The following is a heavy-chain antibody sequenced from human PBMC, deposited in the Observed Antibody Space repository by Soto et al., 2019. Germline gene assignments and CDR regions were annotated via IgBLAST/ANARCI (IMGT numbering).Heavy chain of an antibody. Sequence: EVQLVETGGGLIQPGGSLRLSCAVSGFTVSDNYLSWVRQAPGKGLEWVSVLFSGGSTNYAESVRGRFTISRDKSKNILYLQMNSLRAEDTAVYYCARDLRGTAWDDWGQGTLVTVSS. CDR3: ARDLRGTAWDD. V-gene: IGHV3-53*02. CDR1: GFTVSDNY. D-gene: IGHD5-18*01. J-gene: IGHJ4*02. CDR2: LFSGGST.